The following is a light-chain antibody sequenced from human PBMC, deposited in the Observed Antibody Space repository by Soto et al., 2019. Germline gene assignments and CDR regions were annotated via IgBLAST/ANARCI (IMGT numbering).Light chain of an antibody. J-gene: IGKJ4*01. CDR3: QQRDTTST. V-gene: IGKV3-20*01. Sequence: EIVLTQSPGTLSLSPGERATVSCRASQSVTGTYLAWYQHKPGQPPRLLIYGASSRAAGIPDRFSGSGSGTDFTIIISRLEPDVFALYYCQQRDTTSTFGRGTKVEIK. CDR1: QSVTGTY. CDR2: GAS.